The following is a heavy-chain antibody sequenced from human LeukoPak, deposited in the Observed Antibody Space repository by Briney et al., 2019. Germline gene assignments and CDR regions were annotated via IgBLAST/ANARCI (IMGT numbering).Heavy chain of an antibody. J-gene: IGHJ5*02. D-gene: IGHD4/OR15-4a*01. CDR2: IHHGGST. V-gene: IGHV4-4*02. Sequence: SGTLSLTCAVSGDSISSGDWWSWWVRQPPGKGLEWIGEIHHGGSTNYHPSLKSRVTMSVDKPKNQFSLQLNSVTAADTAVYYCALARDYRSGPWGQGTLVTVSS. CDR1: GDSISSGDW. CDR3: ALARDYRSGP.